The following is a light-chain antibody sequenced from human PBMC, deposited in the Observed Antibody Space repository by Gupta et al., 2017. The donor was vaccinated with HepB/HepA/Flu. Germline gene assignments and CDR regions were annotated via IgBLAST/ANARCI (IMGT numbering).Light chain of an antibody. J-gene: IGKJ5*01. CDR1: QNVKNNY. Sequence: EVVLTQSPDTLASSPGERATLSCRASQNVKNNYLAWYQQKPGQAPRLLIYGASTRATDIPNRFSGSGSGTDFTLTISGLETEDFAVYFCQQDGSASITFGQGTRLEIK. V-gene: IGKV3-20*01. CDR2: GAS. CDR3: QQDGSASIT.